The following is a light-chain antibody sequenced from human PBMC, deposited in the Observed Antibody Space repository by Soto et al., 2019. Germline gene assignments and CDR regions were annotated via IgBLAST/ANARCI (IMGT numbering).Light chain of an antibody. CDR3: QQRTNWPIT. V-gene: IGKV3-11*01. CDR1: QSDSSY. J-gene: IGKJ5*01. CDR2: DTS. Sequence: EIVLTQSPATLSLSPGERATLSCRASQSDSSYLVWYQQKPGQAPRLLIYDTSNRATGIPARFSGSGSGTDFTLTITRLEPEDFVVYYCQQRTNWPITFGQGTRLEIK.